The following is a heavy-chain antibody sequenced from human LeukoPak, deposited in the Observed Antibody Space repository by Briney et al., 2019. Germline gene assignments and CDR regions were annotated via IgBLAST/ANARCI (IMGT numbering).Heavy chain of an antibody. Sequence: SETLSLTCAVSGGSISSGGYSWSWIRQPPGKGLEWIGYIYHSGSTYYNPSLKSRVTISVDTSKNQFSLKLSSVTAADTAVYYCAGSGSYAHWGQGTLVTVSS. CDR1: GGSISSGGYS. CDR2: IYHSGST. D-gene: IGHD1-26*01. CDR3: AGSGSYAH. V-gene: IGHV4-30-2*01. J-gene: IGHJ4*02.